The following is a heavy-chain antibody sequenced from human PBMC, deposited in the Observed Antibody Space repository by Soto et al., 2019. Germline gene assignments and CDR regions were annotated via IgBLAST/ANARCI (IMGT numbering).Heavy chain of an antibody. J-gene: IGHJ5*02. CDR2: IYYIGAY. D-gene: IGHD1-26*01. Sequence: SETLSLTCSVSGASVSSYYWSWVRQPPGKGLEWIGYIYYIGAYNYNPSLKSRVTISVDTSKNQFSLKLTSVTAADTAVYYCARTPEARDWLDPWGQGTLVTVSS. CDR3: ARTPEARDWLDP. V-gene: IGHV4-59*02. CDR1: GASVSSYY.